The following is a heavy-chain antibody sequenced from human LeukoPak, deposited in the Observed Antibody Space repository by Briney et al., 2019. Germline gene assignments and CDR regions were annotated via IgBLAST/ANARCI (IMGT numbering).Heavy chain of an antibody. CDR1: GYTFNNHY. J-gene: IGHJ4*02. V-gene: IGHV1-46*02. CDR3: ARVGYYESSGYYEY. D-gene: IGHD3-22*01. CDR2: INPSGGST. Sequence: ASVKVSCKASGYTFNNHYMYWVRQAPGQGLEWMGVINPSGGSTSYAQKFQGRVTMTRDTSISTVYMELSRLRSDDTAVYYCARVGYYESSGYYEYWGQGTLVTVSS.